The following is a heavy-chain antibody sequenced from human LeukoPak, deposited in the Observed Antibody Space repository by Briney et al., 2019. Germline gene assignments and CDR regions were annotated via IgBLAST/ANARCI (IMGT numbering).Heavy chain of an antibody. CDR3: ARRLGAGSTLGY. CDR2: INPNSGGT. Sequence: GSVNGSCKASGYTLTGYYMHWVRQAPGQGLEWMGWINPNSGGTKYAQKFQGRVTMTRDTSISTAYMELSSLRSDDTAVYYCARRLGAGSTLGYWGQGTLVTVSS. CDR1: GYTLTGYY. J-gene: IGHJ4*02. D-gene: IGHD1-1*01. V-gene: IGHV1-2*02.